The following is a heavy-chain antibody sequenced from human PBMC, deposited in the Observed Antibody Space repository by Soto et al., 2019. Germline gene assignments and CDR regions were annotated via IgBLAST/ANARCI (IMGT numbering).Heavy chain of an antibody. CDR3: EKEGQYDTFTGYYYY. Sequence: HPXGCLLLTCAPSGFTFSNFAMSGVRQAPGKGLEWVSGISRGGDNTYYADSVKGRFTVSRDNSKNTLYLQMNSLRAEDTAVYYCEKEGQYDTFTGYYYYWGQGTLVTVYS. J-gene: IGHJ4*02. CDR1: GFTFSNFA. CDR2: ISRGGDNT. V-gene: IGHV3-23*01. D-gene: IGHD3-9*01.